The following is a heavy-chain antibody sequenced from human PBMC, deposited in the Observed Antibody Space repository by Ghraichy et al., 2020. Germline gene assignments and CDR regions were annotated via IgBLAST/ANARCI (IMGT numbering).Heavy chain of an antibody. CDR3: ARVRADKRVWYQLLYYYYGMDV. D-gene: IGHD2-2*01. Sequence: GGSLRLSCAASGFTFSSYWMHWVRQAPGKGLVWVSRINSDGSSTSYADSVKGRFTISRDNAKNTLYLQMNSLRAEDTAVYYCARVRADKRVWYQLLYYYYGMDVWGQGTTVTVSS. CDR1: GFTFSSYW. V-gene: IGHV3-74*01. J-gene: IGHJ6*02. CDR2: INSDGSST.